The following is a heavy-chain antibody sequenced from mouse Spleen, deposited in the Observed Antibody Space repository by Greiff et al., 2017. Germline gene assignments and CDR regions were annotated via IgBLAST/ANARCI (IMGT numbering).Heavy chain of an antibody. CDR1: GYTFTSYW. J-gene: IGHJ3*01. D-gene: IGHD4-1*01. CDR3: ARGGTGTRNAY. CDR2: IDPSDSYT. V-gene: IGHV1-50*01. Sequence: QVQLQQPGAELVKPGASVKLSCKASGYTFTSYWMQWVKQRPGQGLEWIGEIDPSDSYTNYNQKFKGKATLTVDTSSSTAYMQLSSLTSEDSAVYYCARGGTGTRNAYWGQGTLVTGSA.